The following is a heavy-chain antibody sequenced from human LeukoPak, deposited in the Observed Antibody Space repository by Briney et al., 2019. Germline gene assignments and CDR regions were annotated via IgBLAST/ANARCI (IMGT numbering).Heavy chain of an antibody. CDR2: IYSGGST. D-gene: IGHD2-2*01. Sequence: GGSLRLSCAASGFTVSSNYMSWVRQAPGKGLEWVSVIYSGGSTYYADSVKGRFTISRDNSKNTLYLQMNSLRAEDTAVYYCARDWLPYCSSTSCYRGAFDIWGQGTMVTVSS. J-gene: IGHJ3*02. V-gene: IGHV3-53*05. CDR3: ARDWLPYCSSTSCYRGAFDI. CDR1: GFTVSSNY.